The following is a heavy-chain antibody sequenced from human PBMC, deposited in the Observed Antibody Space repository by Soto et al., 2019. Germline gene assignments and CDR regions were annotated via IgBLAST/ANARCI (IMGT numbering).Heavy chain of an antibody. CDR1: GGSISNSFYY. D-gene: IGHD3-16*02. CDR2: IHYSGTT. CDR3: ARDRSHYVWAISRTYGMDV. V-gene: IGHV4-31*03. J-gene: IGHJ6*02. Sequence: PSETLSLTCTVSGGSISNSFYYWSWIRQVPGKGPEWIGYIHYSGTTHYNPSLKSRLTISLDTSKNQFSLRLGSVTAADTAVYFCARDRSHYVWAISRTYGMDVWGQGTSVTAP.